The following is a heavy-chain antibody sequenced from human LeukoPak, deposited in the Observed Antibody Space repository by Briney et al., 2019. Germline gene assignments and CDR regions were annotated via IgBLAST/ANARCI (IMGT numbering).Heavy chain of an antibody. J-gene: IGHJ4*02. CDR1: GYTFTGYY. CDR2: INPNSGGT. D-gene: IGHD6-19*01. Sequence: GASVKVSCKASGYTFTGYYMHWVRQAPGQGREWVGWINPNSGGTNYAQKFQGRATMTRDTSISTAYMELSRLRSDDTAVYYCARFLGDSSGWYYFDYWGQGTLVTVSS. CDR3: ARFLGDSSGWYYFDY. V-gene: IGHV1-2*02.